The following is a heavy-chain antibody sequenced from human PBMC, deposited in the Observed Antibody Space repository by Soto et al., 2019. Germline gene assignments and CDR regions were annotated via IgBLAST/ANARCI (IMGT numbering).Heavy chain of an antibody. D-gene: IGHD3-16*01. CDR2: ISGSGNYT. CDR1: GFTFSSYA. CDR3: TKDGGRTWYFHR. Sequence: EVQVLESGGVLVQPGGSLRLSCAASGFTFSSYAMSWVRQAPGKGLEWVSAISGSGNYTYYADFVTGRFTVSRDNSRNTLYLQMNGMRGEDTAIYYCTKDGGRTWYFHRWGQGALVTVSS. V-gene: IGHV3-23*01. J-gene: IGHJ4*02.